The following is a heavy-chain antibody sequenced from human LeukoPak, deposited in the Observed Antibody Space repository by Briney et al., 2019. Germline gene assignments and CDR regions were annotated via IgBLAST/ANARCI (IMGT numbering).Heavy chain of an antibody. D-gene: IGHD1-26*01. CDR2: IKHDGSEK. CDR3: ARDRRIVGATMGFDY. Sequence: GGSLRLSCAASGFTFSSYWMSWVRQAPGKGLEWVANIKHDGSEKYYVDSVKGRFTISRDNAKNSLYLQMNSLRAEDTAVYYCARDRRIVGATMGFDYWGQGTLVTVSS. CDR1: GFTFSSYW. J-gene: IGHJ4*02. V-gene: IGHV3-7*05.